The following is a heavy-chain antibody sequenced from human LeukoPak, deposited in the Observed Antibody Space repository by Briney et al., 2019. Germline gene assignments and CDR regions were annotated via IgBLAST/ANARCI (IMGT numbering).Heavy chain of an antibody. V-gene: IGHV3-30*02. D-gene: IGHD3-10*01. CDR2: IRYDGSNK. CDR3: AKGAMVRGVLDY. CDR1: GFTFSSYG. Sequence: PGGSLRLSCAASGFTFSSYGMHWVRQAPGKGLEWVAFIRYDGSNKYYADSVKGRFTISRDNSKNTLFLQMNSLRAEDTAVYYCAKGAMVRGVLDYWGQGTLVTVSS. J-gene: IGHJ4*02.